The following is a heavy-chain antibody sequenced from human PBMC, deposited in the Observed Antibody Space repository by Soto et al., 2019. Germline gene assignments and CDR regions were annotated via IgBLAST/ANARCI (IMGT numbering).Heavy chain of an antibody. D-gene: IGHD3-22*01. J-gene: IGHJ4*02. CDR2: IYYSGST. CDR1: GGSISSSSYY. Sequence: QLQLQESGPGLVKPSETLSLTCTVSGGSISSSSYYWGWIRQPPGKGLEWIGSIYYSGSTYYNPSLKSRVTISVDTSMNQFSLKLSSVTAADTAVYYCARLSTYYDSSGYYYVFDYWGQGTLVTVSS. V-gene: IGHV4-39*01. CDR3: ARLSTYYDSSGYYYVFDY.